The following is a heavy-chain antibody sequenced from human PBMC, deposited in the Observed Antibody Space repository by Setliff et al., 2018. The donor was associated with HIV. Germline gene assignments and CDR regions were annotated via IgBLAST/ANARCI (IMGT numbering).Heavy chain of an antibody. Sequence: SVKVSCKASGYTFNNYYTHWVRQAPGQGLEWMGIINPSDNRTYYAQKFQGRVTMTRDTSTSSVYMELRSLRSEDTAVYYCARAYYDSVWGSHRYRFYYFDYWGQGSLVTVSS. CDR1: GYTFNNYY. CDR3: ARAYYDSVWGSHRYRFYYFDY. J-gene: IGHJ4*02. CDR2: INPSDNRT. V-gene: IGHV1-46*02. D-gene: IGHD3-16*02.